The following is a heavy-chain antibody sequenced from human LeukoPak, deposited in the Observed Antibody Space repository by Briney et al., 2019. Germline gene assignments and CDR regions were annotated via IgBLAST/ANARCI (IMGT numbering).Heavy chain of an antibody. CDR1: GDTFSIYD. CDR2: LNPNSANT. D-gene: IGHD3-10*01. Sequence: APVKVSCKASGDTFSIYDVNWVRQATGQGLEWMGWLNPNSANTGYVQKFQGRVTMTMNTSITTAYMELTSLTSEDTAVYYCARSTMGARRKYDYWGQGTLVSVSS. V-gene: IGHV1-8*01. J-gene: IGHJ4*02. CDR3: ARSTMGARRKYDY.